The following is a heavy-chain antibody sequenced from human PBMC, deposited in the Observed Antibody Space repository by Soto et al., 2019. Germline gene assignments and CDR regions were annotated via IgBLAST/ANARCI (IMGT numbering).Heavy chain of an antibody. CDR1: GYTFTSYG. CDR2: ISAYNGNT. J-gene: IGHJ5*02. D-gene: IGHD6-13*01. Sequence: GASVKVSCKASGYTFTSYGISWVRQAPGQGLEWMGWISAYNGNTNYAQKLQGRVTMTTDTSTSTAYMELRSLRSDDTAVYYCARALGAAAAGLKAKYNWFDPWGQGTLVTVSS. V-gene: IGHV1-18*01. CDR3: ARALGAAAAGLKAKYNWFDP.